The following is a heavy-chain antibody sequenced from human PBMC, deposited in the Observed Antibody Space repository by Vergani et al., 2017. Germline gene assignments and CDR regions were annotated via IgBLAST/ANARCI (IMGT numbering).Heavy chain of an antibody. Sequence: EVQLLESGGGLVQPGGSLRLSCAASGFTFSSYDMSWVRQAPGKGLEWVSAISGSGGSTYYADSVKGRFTISRDNSKNTLYLQMNSLRAEDTAVYYCAASGRYYYYYYMDVWDKGTTVTVSS. CDR2: ISGSGGST. D-gene: IGHD1-14*01. J-gene: IGHJ6*03. CDR3: AASGRYYYYYYMDV. V-gene: IGHV3-23*01. CDR1: GFTFSSYD.